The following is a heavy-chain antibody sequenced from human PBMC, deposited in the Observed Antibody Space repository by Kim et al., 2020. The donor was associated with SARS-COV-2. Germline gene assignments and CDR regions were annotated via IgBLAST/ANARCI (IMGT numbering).Heavy chain of an antibody. CDR3: AKDAHNDKFWGWF. V-gene: IGHV3-23*01. D-gene: IGHD3-3*01. CDR2: IGGSGGHK. CDR1: GFTFSNFA. J-gene: IGHJ4*02. Sequence: GGSLRLSCAASGFTFSNFAMNWVRQAPGKGLEWVSIIGGSGGHKKYADSVQGRFTISRDNSKNTLYLQMNSLRAEDTAVYYCAKDAHNDKFWGWFWGQGT.